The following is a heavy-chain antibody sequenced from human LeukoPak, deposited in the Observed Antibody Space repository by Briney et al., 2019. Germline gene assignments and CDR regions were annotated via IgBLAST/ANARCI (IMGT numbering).Heavy chain of an antibody. Sequence: GGSLRLSCAASGFTFSRYWMHWVRQAPGKGLVWVSRINSDGSSTSYADSVRGRFTISRDNAKNSIYLQMNSLRVEDTAVYYCAKDIVGGGDDYWGQGTLVIVSS. CDR2: INSDGSST. V-gene: IGHV3-74*01. CDR1: GFTFSRYW. CDR3: AKDIVGGGDDY. D-gene: IGHD2-21*02. J-gene: IGHJ4*02.